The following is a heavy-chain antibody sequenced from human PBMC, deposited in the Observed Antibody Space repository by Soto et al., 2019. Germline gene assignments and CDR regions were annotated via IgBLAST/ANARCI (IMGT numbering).Heavy chain of an antibody. J-gene: IGHJ6*03. CDR1: GGSFSGYY. Sequence: SETLSLTCAVYGGSFSGYYWSWIRQPPGKGLEWIGEINHSGSTNYNPSLKSRVTISVDTSKNQFSLKLSSVTAADTAVYYCAREVRYYDFWSGYYTSYYYYMDVWGIGTTVTVSS. CDR2: INHSGST. V-gene: IGHV4-34*01. D-gene: IGHD3-3*01. CDR3: AREVRYYDFWSGYYTSYYYYMDV.